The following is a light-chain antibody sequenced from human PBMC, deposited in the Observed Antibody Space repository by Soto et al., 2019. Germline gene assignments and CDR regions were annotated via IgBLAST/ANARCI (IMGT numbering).Light chain of an antibody. V-gene: IGKV1-9*01. Sequence: IQLTQSPSSLSASVGDRVTITCRASQGIGSYLAWYQQKPGKAPKLLIYAASTLQSGVPSRFSGSGSWTNVTITIISLQLHEFVTYYYRQLNSYCITFGQGTLLEI. CDR1: QGIGSY. CDR3: RQLNSYCIT. J-gene: IGKJ5*01. CDR2: AAS.